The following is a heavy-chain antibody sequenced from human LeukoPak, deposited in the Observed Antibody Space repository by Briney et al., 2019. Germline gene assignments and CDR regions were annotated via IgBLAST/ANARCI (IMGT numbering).Heavy chain of an antibody. CDR3: AGPDYYGSGSYDAFDI. J-gene: IGHJ3*02. D-gene: IGHD3-10*01. V-gene: IGHV4-61*01. CDR1: GGCVSSGSYY. CDR2: IYYSGSA. Sequence: SETLSLTCTVSGGCVSSGSYYWSWIRQPPGKGLEWIGYIYYSGSANYNPSLKSRVTISVDTSKNQFSLKLSSVTAADTAVYYCAGPDYYGSGSYDAFDIWGQGTVVTVSS.